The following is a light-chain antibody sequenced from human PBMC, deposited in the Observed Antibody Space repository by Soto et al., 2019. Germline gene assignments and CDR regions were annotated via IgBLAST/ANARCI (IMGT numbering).Light chain of an antibody. V-gene: IGKV3-20*01. CDR3: QQYGSTPLT. J-gene: IGKJ4*01. Sequence: EIVLKQSPDTLSLSPGERATLSCRASQSVKNNYLAWYQQKPGQPPRFLIYDASSRATGIPDRFSGSGSGTDFTLTISRLEPEDFAVYYCQQYGSTPLTFVGGTKVDIK. CDR2: DAS. CDR1: QSVKNNY.